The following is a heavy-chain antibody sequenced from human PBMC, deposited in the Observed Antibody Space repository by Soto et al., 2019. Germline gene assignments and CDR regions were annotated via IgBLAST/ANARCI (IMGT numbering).Heavy chain of an antibody. CDR3: AKDGPPGTV. CDR1: GFTFSSYG. CDR2: ISYDGSNK. Sequence: QVQLVESGGGVVQPGRSLRLSCAASGFTFSSYGMHWVRQAPGKGLEWVAVISYDGSNKYYADSVKGRFTISRDNSKNTLYLQMNSLRAEDTAVYYCAKDGPPGTVWGQGTTVTVSS. V-gene: IGHV3-30*18. D-gene: IGHD1-1*01. J-gene: IGHJ6*02.